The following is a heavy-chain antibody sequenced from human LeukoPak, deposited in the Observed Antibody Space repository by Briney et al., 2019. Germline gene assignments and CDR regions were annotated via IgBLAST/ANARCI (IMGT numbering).Heavy chain of an antibody. CDR2: IYYSGTT. J-gene: IGHJ5*02. Sequence: PSETLSLTCTVSGGSISSSTYYWGWIRQPPGKGLEWIGTIYYSGTTYYNPSLKSRVTIPIDTSTNQFSLKLNSVTAADTAVYYCARDATFWSDLYNWFDPWGQGTLVTVSS. CDR3: ARDATFWSDLYNWFDP. CDR1: GGSISSSTYY. V-gene: IGHV4-39*07. D-gene: IGHD3-3*01.